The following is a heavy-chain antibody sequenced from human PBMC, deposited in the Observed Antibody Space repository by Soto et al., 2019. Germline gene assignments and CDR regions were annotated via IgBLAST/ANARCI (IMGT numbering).Heavy chain of an antibody. CDR3: AKDRHIREYSSGWYFGY. J-gene: IGHJ4*02. Sequence: QVQLVESGGGVVQPGRSLRLSCAASGFTFSSYGMHWVRQAPGKGLEWVAVISYDGSNKYYADSVKGRFTISRDNSKNTLYLQMNSLRAEDTAVYYCAKDRHIREYSSGWYFGYWGQGTLVTVSS. CDR1: GFTFSSYG. CDR2: ISYDGSNK. D-gene: IGHD6-19*01. V-gene: IGHV3-30*18.